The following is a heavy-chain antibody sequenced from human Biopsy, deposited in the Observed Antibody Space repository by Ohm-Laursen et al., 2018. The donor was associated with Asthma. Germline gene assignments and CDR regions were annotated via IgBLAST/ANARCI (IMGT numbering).Heavy chain of an antibody. CDR3: ARMISYYHEMRAPFFDY. CDR2: INTNTGNT. J-gene: IGHJ4*02. V-gene: IGHV7-4-1*02. D-gene: IGHD3-22*01. CDR1: GYTVARYA. Sequence: ASVKVSCKASGYTVARYAINWVRQAPGQGLEWMGWINTNTGNTTYAQGFTGRFVFSLDTSVNTAHLQIRSLKAEDTAVYYCARMISYYHEMRAPFFDYWGQGTLVTVSS.